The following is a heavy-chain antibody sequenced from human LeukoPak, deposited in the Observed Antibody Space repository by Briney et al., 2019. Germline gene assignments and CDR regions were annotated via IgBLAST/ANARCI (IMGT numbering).Heavy chain of an antibody. V-gene: IGHV3-21*01. CDR1: GFTFSSYS. CDR2: ISSSSYI. Sequence: GGSLRLSCAASGFTFSSYSMNWVRQAPGKGLEWVSSISSSSYIYYADSVKGRFTISRDNAKNSLYLQMNSLRAEDTAVYYCARDGVLLWFGELLTTGGFDYWGQGTLVTVSS. CDR3: ARDGVLLWFGELLTTGGFDY. J-gene: IGHJ4*02. D-gene: IGHD3-10*01.